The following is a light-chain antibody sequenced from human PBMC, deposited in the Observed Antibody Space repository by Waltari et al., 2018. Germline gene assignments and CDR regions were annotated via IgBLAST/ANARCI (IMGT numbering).Light chain of an antibody. CDR2: EAS. CDR1: QSVHRW. Sequence: DIQMTQSPSTLSASIGATVNITFRARQSVHRWVAWYQQKPGKAPQLLIYEASTLEFGVPSRFSGSGFGTAFTLTINSLQADDFATYYCQQYNTLWTFGQGTKVEIK. V-gene: IGKV1-5*03. CDR3: QQYNTLWT. J-gene: IGKJ1*01.